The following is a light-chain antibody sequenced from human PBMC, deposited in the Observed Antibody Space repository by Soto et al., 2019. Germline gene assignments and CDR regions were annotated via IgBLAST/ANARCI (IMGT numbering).Light chain of an antibody. Sequence: IQMPQSPSSVSASVGASVPITCLASQSISSWLAWYQQKPGKAPKLLIYDASSLESGVPSRFSGSGSGTEFTLTISSLQPDDFATYYCQQYNSYSPTFGQGTRLEI. CDR1: QSISSW. CDR2: DAS. J-gene: IGKJ5*01. V-gene: IGKV1-5*01. CDR3: QQYNSYSPT.